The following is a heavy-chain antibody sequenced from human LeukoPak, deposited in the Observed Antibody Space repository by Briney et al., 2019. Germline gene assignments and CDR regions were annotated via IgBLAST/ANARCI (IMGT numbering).Heavy chain of an antibody. Sequence: PGGSLRLSCAASGFTFSNYAMSWVRQAPGKGLEWVSGISGGGGTTYYADSVKGRFTISRDNSKNTLYLQMNSLRAEDTAVYYCAKLSVTGGYYFDYWGQGTLVTVSS. CDR1: GFTFSNYA. J-gene: IGHJ4*02. CDR3: AKLSVTGGYYFDY. D-gene: IGHD4-17*01. V-gene: IGHV3-23*01. CDR2: ISGGGGTT.